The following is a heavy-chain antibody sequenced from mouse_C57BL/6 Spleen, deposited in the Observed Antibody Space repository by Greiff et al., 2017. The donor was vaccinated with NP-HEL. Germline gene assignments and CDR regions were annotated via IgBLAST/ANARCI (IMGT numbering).Heavy chain of an antibody. Sequence: EVQLQQSGAELVKPGASVKLSCTASGFNIKDYYMHWVKQRTEQGLEWIGRIDPEDGETKYAPNFQGKATITADTSSNTAYLQLSSLTSEDTAVYYFVPYYSCSSYAAYWGQGTLVTVSA. J-gene: IGHJ3*01. CDR2: IDPEDGET. D-gene: IGHD1-1*01. CDR1: GFNIKDYY. V-gene: IGHV14-2*01. CDR3: VPYYSCSSYAAY.